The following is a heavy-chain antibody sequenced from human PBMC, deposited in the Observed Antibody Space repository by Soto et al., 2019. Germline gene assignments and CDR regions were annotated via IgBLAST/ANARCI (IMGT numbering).Heavy chain of an antibody. CDR3: SRHMPPEYSSSPPGRYYGGMDV. D-gene: IGHD6-6*01. J-gene: IGHJ6*02. CDR2: IRTKVNSYAT. V-gene: IGHV3-73*01. CDR1: GFTFSGSA. Sequence: GGSLRLSCAASGFTFSGSAVHWVRQASGKGLEWVGRIRTKVNSYATAYAASVKGRFTISRDDSENTAYLQMNSLKTEDTAVYYCSRHMPPEYSSSPPGRYYGGMDVWGQGTTVTVSS.